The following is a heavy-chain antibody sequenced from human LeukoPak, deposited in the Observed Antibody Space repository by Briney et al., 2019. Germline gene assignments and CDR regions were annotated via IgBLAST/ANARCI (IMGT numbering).Heavy chain of an antibody. D-gene: IGHD6-19*01. CDR1: GFTFSSYA. J-gene: IGHJ5*02. CDR2: ISSSDGST. V-gene: IGHV3-23*01. CDR3: AKDVGSWGQWLVSSDWFDP. Sequence: PGGSLRLSCAASGFTFSSYAMSWVRQAPGEGLEWVSAISSSDGSTYYADSVKGRFTISRDNSKNTLYLQVNSLRAEDTAVYYCAKDVGSWGQWLVSSDWFDPWGQGTLVTVSS.